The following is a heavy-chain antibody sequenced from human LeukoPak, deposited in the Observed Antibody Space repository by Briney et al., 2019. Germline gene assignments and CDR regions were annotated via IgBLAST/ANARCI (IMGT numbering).Heavy chain of an antibody. J-gene: IGHJ5*01. CDR2: IGGGGFNT. CDR3: AKDNFGLVPYCFDS. CDR1: GFTFTDYA. V-gene: IGHV3-23*01. Sequence: GGSLRLSCVASGFTFTDYAMSWVRQAPGKGLEWVSSIGGGGFNTHYADSVKGRFSISRDTSTNTLYLEMNSLRADDSALYYCAKDNFGLVPYCFDSWGQGTLVSVSS. D-gene: IGHD2-21*01.